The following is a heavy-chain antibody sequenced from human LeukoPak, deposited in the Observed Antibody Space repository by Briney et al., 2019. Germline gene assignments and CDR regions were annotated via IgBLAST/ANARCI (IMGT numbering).Heavy chain of an antibody. CDR1: GGSINNYY. D-gene: IGHD3-22*01. Sequence: SETLSLTCSVSGGSINNYYWNWIRQPPGKGLEWIGYIYYSGSTRYNPSLQSRVTISVDTSKNQFSLKLSSVTAADTAVYYCASPRGDDSGGYYTWYFHHWGQGILVTVSS. CDR2: IYYSGST. V-gene: IGHV4-59*08. CDR3: ASPRGDDSGGYYTWYFHH. J-gene: IGHJ1*01.